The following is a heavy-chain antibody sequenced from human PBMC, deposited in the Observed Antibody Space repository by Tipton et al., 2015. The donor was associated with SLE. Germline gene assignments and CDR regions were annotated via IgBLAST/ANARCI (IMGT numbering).Heavy chain of an antibody. D-gene: IGHD2-21*01. Sequence: TLSLTCTVSGGSISSYYWSWIRQPPGKGLEWIGYIYYSGSTNYNPSLKSRVTISVDTSKNQFSLKLSFVTAADTAVYYCARRLYCGGDCYPYFDYWGQGTLVTVSS. J-gene: IGHJ4*02. V-gene: IGHV4-59*08. CDR2: IYYSGST. CDR1: GGSISSYY. CDR3: ARRLYCGGDCYPYFDY.